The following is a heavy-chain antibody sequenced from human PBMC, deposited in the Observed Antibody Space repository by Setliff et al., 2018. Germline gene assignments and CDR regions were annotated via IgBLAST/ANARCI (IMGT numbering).Heavy chain of an antibody. Sequence: PGESLKISCQGSGYSFTSHYIAWVRQMPGKGLEWVGIIYPRDSDTRYSPSFQGQVTISADRSFSTAYLQWSSLKASDSAIYYCARGRRDGYKAGFDPWGQGTLGTVPQ. V-gene: IGHV5-51*01. CDR3: ARGRRDGYKAGFDP. CDR1: GYSFTSHY. D-gene: IGHD5-12*01. CDR2: IYPRDSDT. J-gene: IGHJ5*02.